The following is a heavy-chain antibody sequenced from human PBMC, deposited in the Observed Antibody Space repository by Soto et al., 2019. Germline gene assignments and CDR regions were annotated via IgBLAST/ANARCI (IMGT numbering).Heavy chain of an antibody. J-gene: IGHJ2*01. CDR2: IIPIFGTA. CDR3: ARDGGVTTVTTQPDWYFDL. CDR1: GGTFSSYA. D-gene: IGHD4-17*01. V-gene: IGHV1-69*12. Sequence: QVQLVQSGAEVKKPGSSVKVSCKASGGTFSSYAISWVRQAPGQGLEWLGGIIPIFGTANYAQKFQGRVTITAGESTSTAYMELSSLRSEDTALYYCARDGGVTTVTTQPDWYFDLWGRGTLVTVSS.